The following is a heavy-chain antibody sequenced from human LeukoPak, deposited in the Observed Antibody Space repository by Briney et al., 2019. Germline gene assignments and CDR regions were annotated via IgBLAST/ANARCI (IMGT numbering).Heavy chain of an antibody. V-gene: IGHV3-30-3*01. CDR2: ISYDGSNK. D-gene: IGHD6-6*01. CDR1: GFTFSSYA. CDR3: ARTPEYSSPG. J-gene: IGHJ4*02. Sequence: GGSLRLSCAPSGFTFSSYAMHWVRQAPGKRLEWVAVISYDGSNKYYADSVKGRFTISRDNSKNTLYLQMNSLRAEDTAVYYCARTPEYSSPGWGQGTLVTVSS.